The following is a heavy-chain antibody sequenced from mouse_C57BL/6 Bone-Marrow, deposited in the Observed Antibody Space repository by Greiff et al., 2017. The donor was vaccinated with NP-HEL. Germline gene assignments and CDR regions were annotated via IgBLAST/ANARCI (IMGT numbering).Heavy chain of an antibody. CDR3: TRPYYSGGSDYCDY. J-gene: IGHJ2*03. CDR2: IDPETGGT. D-gene: IGHD1-1*01. V-gene: IGHV1-15*01. CDR1: GYTFTDYE. Sequence: VQLQQSGAELVRPGASVKLSCKASGYTFTDYEMHWVKQTPGHGLEWIGAIDPETGGTAYNQKFKGKATLTADKSSSTAYMQLRSLTSEDSAVYYGTRPYYSGGSDYCDYGGRGTGPTVTA.